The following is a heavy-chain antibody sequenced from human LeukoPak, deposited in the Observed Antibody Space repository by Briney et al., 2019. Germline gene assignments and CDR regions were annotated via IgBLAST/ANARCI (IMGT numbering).Heavy chain of an antibody. CDR1: GFTFDDYA. CDR3: AKGYYYDSSGYYHDAFDI. J-gene: IGHJ3*02. Sequence: GGSLRLSCAASGFTFDDYAMHWVRQAPGKGLEWVSGVSWNSGSIGYADSVKGRLTISRDNAKNSLYLQMNSLRAEDMALYYCAKGYYYDSSGYYHDAFDIWGQGTMVTVSS. V-gene: IGHV3-9*03. D-gene: IGHD3-22*01. CDR2: VSWNSGSI.